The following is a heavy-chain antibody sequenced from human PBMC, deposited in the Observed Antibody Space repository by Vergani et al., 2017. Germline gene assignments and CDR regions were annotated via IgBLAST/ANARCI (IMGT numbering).Heavy chain of an antibody. J-gene: IGHJ3*02. CDR1: GFSLSTSGVG. D-gene: IGHD1-26*01. V-gene: IGHV2-5*02. CDR3: AHRRYKWELLEAFAI. Sequence: QITLKESGPTLVKPTQTLTLTCTFSGFSLSTSGVGVGWIRQPPGKAVEWLALIYWDDDTRYSPSLKSRLTITKDTSKNQVVLTMTNMDPVETPTNYCAHRRYKWELLEAFAIGGEGTMVSVS. CDR2: IYWDDDT.